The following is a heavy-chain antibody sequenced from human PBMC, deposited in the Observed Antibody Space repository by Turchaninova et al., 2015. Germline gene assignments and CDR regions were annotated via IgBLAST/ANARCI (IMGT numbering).Heavy chain of an antibody. CDR3: AKRGYTSAWDS. Sequence: EVQLVESGGGLVQPGGSLRLSCATSGFSFDRHDMNWVRQAPGKGVEWFLYIGSTGSTTYYADSVKGSFTISRENAKNSLFLQMNGLGDEDTAVYYCAKRGYTSAWDSWGQGTLVTVSS. V-gene: IGHV3-48*02. D-gene: IGHD6-19*01. J-gene: IGHJ4*02. CDR1: GFSFDRHD. CDR2: IGSTGSTT.